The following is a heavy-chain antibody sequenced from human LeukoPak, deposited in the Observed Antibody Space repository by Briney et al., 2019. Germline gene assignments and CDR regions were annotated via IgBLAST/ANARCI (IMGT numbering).Heavy chain of an antibody. CDR1: GGSFSGYY. CDR2: INHSGST. J-gene: IGHJ5*02. D-gene: IGHD3-10*01. V-gene: IGHV4-34*01. CDR3: ARDTMVRGVKWFDP. Sequence: SETLSLTCAVYGGSFSGYYWSWIRQPPGKGLEWIGEINHSGSTNYNPSLKSRVTISVDRSKNQFSLKLSSVTAADTAVYYCARDTMVRGVKWFDPWGQGTLVTVSS.